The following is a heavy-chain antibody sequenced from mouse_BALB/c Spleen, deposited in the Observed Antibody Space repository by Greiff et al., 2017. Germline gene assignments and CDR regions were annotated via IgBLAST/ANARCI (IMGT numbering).Heavy chain of an antibody. CDR2: IDPENGDT. CDR1: GFNIKDYY. J-gene: IGHJ2*01. D-gene: IGHD1-1*01. Sequence: VQLQQSGAELVRSGASVKLSCTASGFNIKDYYMHWVKQRPEQGLEWIGWIDPENGDTEYAPKFQGKATMTADTSSNTAYLQLSSLTSEDTAVYYCNAFMATVNFDYWGQGTPLTVSS. V-gene: IGHV14-4*02. CDR3: NAFMATVNFDY.